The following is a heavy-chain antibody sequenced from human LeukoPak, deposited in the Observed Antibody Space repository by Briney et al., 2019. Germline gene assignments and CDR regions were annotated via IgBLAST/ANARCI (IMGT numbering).Heavy chain of an antibody. CDR3: ARDYKADY. CDR2: LSTSGDET. Sequence: GGSLRLSCTTSGFSFSVYAMTWVRQAPGKGLEWVSALSTSGDETKYAGSVKGRFTISRDNSKNTLFLQMNRLRVEDTALYYCARDYKADYWGQGTLVTVSS. D-gene: IGHD3-10*01. V-gene: IGHV3-23*01. CDR1: GFSFSVYA. J-gene: IGHJ4*02.